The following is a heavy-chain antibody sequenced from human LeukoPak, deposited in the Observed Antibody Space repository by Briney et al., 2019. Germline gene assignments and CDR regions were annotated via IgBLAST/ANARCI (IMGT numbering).Heavy chain of an antibody. V-gene: IGHV1-2*02. D-gene: IGHD4-11*01. CDR3: ARVRLMTTVMGGAFDI. Sequence: ASVKVSCKASGYTFTGYYMHWVRQAPGQGLEWMGWINPNSGGTNYAQKFQGRVTMTRDTSISTAYMELSRLRSDDTAVCYCARVRLMTTVMGGAFDIWGQGTMVTVSS. CDR2: INPNSGGT. J-gene: IGHJ3*02. CDR1: GYTFTGYY.